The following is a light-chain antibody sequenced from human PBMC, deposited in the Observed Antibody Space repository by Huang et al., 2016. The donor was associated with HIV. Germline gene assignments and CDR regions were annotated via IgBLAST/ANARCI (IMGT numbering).Light chain of an antibody. J-gene: IGKJ1*01. Sequence: EIVMTQSPATLSVAPGERATLSCRASQSVRSNLAWYKQKPGQGPRLLIYGASTRATGIPARFSGSGSGTEFTLTISSLQSEDFAVYYCQQYNNWPPWTFGQGTKVEIK. CDR2: GAS. CDR1: QSVRSN. CDR3: QQYNNWPPWT. V-gene: IGKV3-15*01.